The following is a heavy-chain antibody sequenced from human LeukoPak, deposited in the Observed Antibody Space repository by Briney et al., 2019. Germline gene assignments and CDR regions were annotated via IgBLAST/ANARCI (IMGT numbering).Heavy chain of an antibody. CDR1: GFTFISYT. Sequence: PGGSLRLSCAASGFTFISYTMSWVRQAPRKGLEWVSGISGSGDRTYYADSVKGQFTISRDNSKSTLYLQMNSLRAEDTAVYYCVKDRIGEEISYYFDYWGQGTLVTVSS. D-gene: IGHD3-10*01. V-gene: IGHV3-23*01. J-gene: IGHJ4*02. CDR3: VKDRIGEEISYYFDY. CDR2: ISGSGDRT.